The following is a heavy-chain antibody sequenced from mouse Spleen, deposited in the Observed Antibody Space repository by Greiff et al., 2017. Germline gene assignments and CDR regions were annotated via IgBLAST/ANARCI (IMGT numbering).Heavy chain of an antibody. CDR3: ARNLYYRSFAY. V-gene: IGHV2-2*01. CDR2: IWSGGST. D-gene: IGHD2-14*01. CDR1: GFSLTSYG. J-gene: IGHJ3*01. Sequence: QVQLKESGPGLVQPSQSLSITFTVSGFSLTSYGVHWVRQSPGKGLEWLGVIWSGGSTDYNAAFISRLSISKDNSKSQVFFKMNSLQADDTAIYYCARNLYYRSFAYWGQGTLVTVSA.